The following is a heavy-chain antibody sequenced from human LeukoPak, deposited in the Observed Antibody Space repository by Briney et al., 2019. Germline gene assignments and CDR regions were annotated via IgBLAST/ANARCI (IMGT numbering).Heavy chain of an antibody. D-gene: IGHD3-10*01. V-gene: IGHV1-8*01. J-gene: IGHJ4*02. CDR3: ARAPMVRGVIGSYFDY. CDR2: MNPNSGNT. CDR1: GYTFTSYD. Sequence: VASVKVSCKASGYTFTSYDINWVRQATGQGLEWVGWMNPNSGNTGYAQKFQGRVTMTRNTSISTAYMELSSLRSEDTAVYYCARAPMVRGVIGSYFDYWGQGTLVTVSS.